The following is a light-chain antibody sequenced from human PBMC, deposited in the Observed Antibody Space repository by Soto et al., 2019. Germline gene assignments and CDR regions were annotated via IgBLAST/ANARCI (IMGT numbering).Light chain of an antibody. V-gene: IGKV3-20*01. CDR3: QQYGSSPRT. J-gene: IGKJ5*01. Sequence: EIVLTQSPGTLSLSPGERATLSCRASQSVSSSYLAWYQQKPGQAPRLLIYGASSRATGIPDRFSGSGSGTDFTRTISRLEPEDFAVEYCQQYGSSPRTFGQGTLLEIK. CDR1: QSVSSSY. CDR2: GAS.